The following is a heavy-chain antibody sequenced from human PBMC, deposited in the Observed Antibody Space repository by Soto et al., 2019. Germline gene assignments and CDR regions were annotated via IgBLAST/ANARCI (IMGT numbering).Heavy chain of an antibody. CDR3: ARWWSGSRQGFDP. V-gene: IGHV4-31*03. Sequence: QVQLQESGPGLVKPSQTLSLTCTVSGGSISSGDYYWSWIRQHPGKGLEWIGYIYYSGSTYYNPSLKSRVTISVDTSKNQCSLKLSSVPAADTAVYYCARWWSGSRQGFDPWGQGTLVTVSS. J-gene: IGHJ5*02. D-gene: IGHD3-3*01. CDR1: GGSISSGDYY. CDR2: IYYSGST.